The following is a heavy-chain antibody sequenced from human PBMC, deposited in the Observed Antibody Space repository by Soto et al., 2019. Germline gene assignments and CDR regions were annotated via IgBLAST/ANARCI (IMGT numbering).Heavy chain of an antibody. D-gene: IGHD6-6*01. Sequence: EVQLLESGGGLVQPGGSLRLSCAASGFTFGTYAMAWIRQAPGKGLEWVSAISDSDGRTYHADSVKGRFTISRDNFKNTLYLQRHRLRAEDTAVYYCERIWGSTSGYYYYGMDVWGQGTTVTVSS. V-gene: IGHV3-23*01. CDR3: ERIWGSTSGYYYYGMDV. CDR1: GFTFGTYA. J-gene: IGHJ6*02. CDR2: ISDSDGRT.